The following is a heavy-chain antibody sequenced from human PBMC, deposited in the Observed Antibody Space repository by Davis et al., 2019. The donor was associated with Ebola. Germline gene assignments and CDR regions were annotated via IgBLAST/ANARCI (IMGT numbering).Heavy chain of an antibody. V-gene: IGHV1-18*01. CDR3: ARDRNRVTAGANNWFDP. Sequence: ASVKVSCKASGYTFTSYGISWVRQAPGQGLEWMGWISAYNGNTNYAQKLQGRVTMTTDTSTSTAYMELRSLRSDDTAVYYCARDRNRVTAGANNWFDPWGQGTLVTVSS. CDR1: GYTFTSYG. J-gene: IGHJ5*02. CDR2: ISAYNGNT. D-gene: IGHD2-21*02.